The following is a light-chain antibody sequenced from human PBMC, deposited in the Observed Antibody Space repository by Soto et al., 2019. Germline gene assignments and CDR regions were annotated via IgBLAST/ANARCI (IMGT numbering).Light chain of an antibody. Sequence: DLQMTQSPSSASASVGDTVTIPCRASQEISTGLAWYQQKPGKAPKPLIEGASTLQSGVPSRFRCSGSRKDFTLSISSMQPEDFASGYCQQCNMVFRCGGGTKVEIK. CDR2: GAS. CDR3: QQCNMVFR. J-gene: IGKJ4*02. CDR1: QEISTG. V-gene: IGKV1D-12*01.